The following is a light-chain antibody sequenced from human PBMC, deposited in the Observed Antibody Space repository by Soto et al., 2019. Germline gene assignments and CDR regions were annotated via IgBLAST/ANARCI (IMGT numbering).Light chain of an antibody. V-gene: IGKV1-5*01. Sequence: DIQMTQSPSTLSASVGDRVTITCRASESINSWLAWFQQKPGKPPKLLIYGASSLESGVPSRFSGSASGTDFTLSISSLQPDDFATYYCQQYNTYPRTFGQGTKVEVK. CDR1: ESINSW. CDR2: GAS. J-gene: IGKJ1*01. CDR3: QQYNTYPRT.